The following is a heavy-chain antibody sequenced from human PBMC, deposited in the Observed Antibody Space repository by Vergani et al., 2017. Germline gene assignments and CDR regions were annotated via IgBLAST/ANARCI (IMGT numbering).Heavy chain of an antibody. CDR1: GFTFSSYS. D-gene: IGHD3-10*01. CDR2: ISSSSSTI. J-gene: IGHJ3*02. Sequence: EVQLVESGGGMVQTGGSLRLSCAASGFTFSSYSMNWVRQAPGKGLEWVSYISSSSSTIYYADSVKGRFTISRDNAKNSLYLHMNSLRAEDTAVYYCARDPGGWFGETKDDAFDIWGQGTMVTVSS. V-gene: IGHV3-48*01. CDR3: ARDPGGWFGETKDDAFDI.